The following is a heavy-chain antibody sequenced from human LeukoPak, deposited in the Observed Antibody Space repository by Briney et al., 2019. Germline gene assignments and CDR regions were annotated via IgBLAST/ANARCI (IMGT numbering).Heavy chain of an antibody. V-gene: IGHV3-9*01. CDR2: ISWNSGSI. J-gene: IGHJ4*02. CDR1: GFTFSSYW. Sequence: GGSLRLSCAASGFTFSSYWRHWVRQAPGKGLEWVSGISWNSGSIGYADSVKGRFTISRDNAKNSLYLQMNSLRAEDTALYYCAKVRTRYCSGGSCYSPFDYWGQGTLVTVSS. CDR3: AKVRTRYCSGGSCYSPFDY. D-gene: IGHD2-15*01.